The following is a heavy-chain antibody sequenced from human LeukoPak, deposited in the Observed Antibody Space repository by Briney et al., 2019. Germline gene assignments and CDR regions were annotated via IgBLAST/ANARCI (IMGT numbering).Heavy chain of an antibody. J-gene: IGHJ1*01. V-gene: IGHV4-39*01. CDR1: GGSISSSSYY. CDR2: IYYSGST. Sequence: PSETLSLTCTVSGGSISSSSYYWGWIRQPPGKGLEWIGSIYYSGSTYHNPSLKSRVTISVDTSKNQFSLKLSSVTAADTAVYYCARPDSSSSGLNWGQGTLVTVSS. D-gene: IGHD6-6*01. CDR3: ARPDSSSSGLN.